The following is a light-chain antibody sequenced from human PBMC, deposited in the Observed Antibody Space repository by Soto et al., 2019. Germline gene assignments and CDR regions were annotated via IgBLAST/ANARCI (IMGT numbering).Light chain of an antibody. CDR2: GAS. CDR3: QQLTDWPPQWT. CDR1: QSMGSN. V-gene: IGKV3-15*01. Sequence: EIVMTQSPATMSVSPGERATLSCRASQSMGSNVAWYQQKPGQAPSLLIYGASTRATGVPDRFSGTGSGTEFTLTISSLKSEDFAVYYCQQLTDWPPQWTFGQGTKVDIK. J-gene: IGKJ1*01.